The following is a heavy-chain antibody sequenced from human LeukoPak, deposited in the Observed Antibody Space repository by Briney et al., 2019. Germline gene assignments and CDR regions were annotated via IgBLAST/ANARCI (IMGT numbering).Heavy chain of an antibody. D-gene: IGHD5-12*01. V-gene: IGHV4-34*01. CDR1: GGSFSGYY. J-gene: IGHJ4*02. CDR3: AGGRGSRDY. CDR2: INHSGST. Sequence: SETLSLTCAVYGGSFSGYYWSWIRQPPGKGLEWIGEINHSGSTNYNPSLKSRVTISVDTSKNQFSLKLSSVTAADTAVYYCAGGRGSRDYWGQGTLVTVSS.